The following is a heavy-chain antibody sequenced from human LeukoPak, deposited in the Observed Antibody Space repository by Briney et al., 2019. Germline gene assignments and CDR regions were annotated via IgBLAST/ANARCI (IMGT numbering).Heavy chain of an antibody. CDR2: ISGSGGST. D-gene: IGHD4-17*01. Sequence: GSLRLSCAASGFTFSSYAMSWVRQAPGKGLEWDSAISGSGGSTYYADSVKGRFTISRDNSKNTLYLQMNSLRAEDTAVYYCAKDYGDYPAEYFQHWGQGTLVTVSS. J-gene: IGHJ1*01. CDR3: AKDYGDYPAEYFQH. CDR1: GFTFSSYA. V-gene: IGHV3-23*01.